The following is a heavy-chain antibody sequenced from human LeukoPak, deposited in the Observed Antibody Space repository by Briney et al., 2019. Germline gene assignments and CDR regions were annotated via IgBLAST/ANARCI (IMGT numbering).Heavy chain of an antibody. Sequence: ASVKVSCKASGYTFTSYDINWVRQATGQGLEWMGWMNPNSGNTDYAQKFQGRVTMTRNTSISTAYMELSSLRSEDTAVYYCASSHCSSTSCSIADFDYWGQGTLVTVSS. V-gene: IGHV1-8*01. J-gene: IGHJ4*02. CDR2: MNPNSGNT. CDR1: GYTFTSYD. CDR3: ASSHCSSTSCSIADFDY. D-gene: IGHD2-2*01.